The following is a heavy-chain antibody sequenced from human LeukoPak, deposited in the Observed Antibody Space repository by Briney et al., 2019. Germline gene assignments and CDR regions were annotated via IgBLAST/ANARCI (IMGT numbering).Heavy chain of an antibody. D-gene: IGHD3-10*01. J-gene: IGHJ6*03. CDR3: ARDASGYYDSGTYYNVYMDV. V-gene: IGHV4-4*07. CDR1: GGSISRYY. Sequence: PSETLSLTCTVSGGSISRYYWSWIRLPAGKGLEWIGRIYTSGKTNYNPSLKSRVTMSVDTSKNQFSLNLSSMTAADTAVYYCARDASGYYDSGTYYNVYMDVWGKGTTVAISS. CDR2: IYTSGKT.